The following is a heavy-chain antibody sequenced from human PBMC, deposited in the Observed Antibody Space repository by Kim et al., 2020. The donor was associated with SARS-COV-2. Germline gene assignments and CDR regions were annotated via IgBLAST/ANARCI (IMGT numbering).Heavy chain of an antibody. D-gene: IGHD6-19*01. J-gene: IGHJ5*02. CDR1: GGSISSSSYY. CDR3: ARQQWLVRGWFDP. CDR2: IYYSGST. Sequence: SETLSLTCTVSGGSISSSSYYWGWIRQPPGKGLEWIGSIYYSGSTYYNPSLKSRVTISVDTSKNQFSLKLSSVTAADTAVYYCARQQWLVRGWFDPWGQGTLVTVSS. V-gene: IGHV4-39*01.